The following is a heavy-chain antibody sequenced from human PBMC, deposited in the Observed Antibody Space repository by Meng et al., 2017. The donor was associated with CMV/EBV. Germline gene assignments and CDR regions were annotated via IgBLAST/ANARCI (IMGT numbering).Heavy chain of an antibody. Sequence: GESLKISCAASGFTFSSYSMNWVRQAPGKGLEWVSSISSSSSCIYYADSVKGRFTISRDNAKNSLYLQMNSLRAEDTAVYYCARDGAGRLPLFADYWGQGTLVTVSS. CDR3: ARDGAGRLPLFADY. CDR1: GFTFSSYS. CDR2: ISSSSSCI. D-gene: IGHD2-21*01. V-gene: IGHV3-21*01. J-gene: IGHJ4*02.